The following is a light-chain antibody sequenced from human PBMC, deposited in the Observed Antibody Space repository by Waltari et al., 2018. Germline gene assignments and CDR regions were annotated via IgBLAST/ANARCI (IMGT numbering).Light chain of an antibody. CDR1: QSITSY. CDR3: QQSYSSPWT. CDR2: GPS. V-gene: IGKV1-39*01. Sequence: DIQMTQSPSSLSASVGDRVTITCRASQSITSYLNWYQQKPGKAPNLLIFGPSSLQSGVPSRFSGSGSGTYFTLTISSLQPEDFATYYCQQSYSSPWTFGQGTKVEIK. J-gene: IGKJ1*01.